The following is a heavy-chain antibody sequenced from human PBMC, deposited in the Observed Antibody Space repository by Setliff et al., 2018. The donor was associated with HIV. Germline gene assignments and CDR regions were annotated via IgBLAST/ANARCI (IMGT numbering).Heavy chain of an antibody. CDR2: IYYSGST. D-gene: IGHD5-18*01. Sequence: PSETLSLTCTVSGGSISSYYWSWIRQPPGKGLEWIGYIYYSGSTNYNPSLKSRVTISVDTSKNQFSLKLSSVAAADTAVYHCARGSRGYSYAYYYYYMDVWGKGTTVTVSS. J-gene: IGHJ6*03. V-gene: IGHV4-59*08. CDR3: ARGSRGYSYAYYYYYMDV. CDR1: GGSISSYY.